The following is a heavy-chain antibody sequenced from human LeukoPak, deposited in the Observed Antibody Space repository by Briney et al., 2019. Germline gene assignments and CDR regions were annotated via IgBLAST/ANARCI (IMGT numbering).Heavy chain of an antibody. CDR1: GGSINSYY. V-gene: IGHV4-4*07. CDR3: ARGGKATVVTM. Sequence: ASETLSLTCTVSGGSINSYYWSWTRQPAGKGQEWIGRIYSSGSTNYNPSLKSRVSMSVDTSKNQFSLKLTSVTAADTAVYYCARGGKATVVTMWGQGILVTVSS. D-gene: IGHD4-23*01. J-gene: IGHJ4*02. CDR2: IYSSGST.